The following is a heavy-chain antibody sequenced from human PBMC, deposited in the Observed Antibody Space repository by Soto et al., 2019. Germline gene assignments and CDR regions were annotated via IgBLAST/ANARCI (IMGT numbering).Heavy chain of an antibody. CDR3: AREWSAAVHFYGMDV. V-gene: IGHV1-8*01. CDR1: RYTFTSYD. CDR2: MNTNSDDT. J-gene: IGHJ6*02. Sequence: QVQLVQSGAEVKKPGASVQVSCKTSRYTFTSYDINWVRQAPGQGLEWVGWMNTNSDDTRSAQKFRGRLTLTRDKSMRAVYMKLRNLRPDDSAVYYCAREWSAAVHFYGMDVWGQGTTVAVSS. D-gene: IGHD6-13*01.